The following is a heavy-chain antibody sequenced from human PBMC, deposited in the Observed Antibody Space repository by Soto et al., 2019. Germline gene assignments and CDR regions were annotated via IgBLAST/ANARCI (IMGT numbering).Heavy chain of an antibody. V-gene: IGHV4-34*01. Sequence: SETLSLTCAVYGGSFSGYYWSWIRQPPGKGLEWIGEINHSGSTNYNPSLKSRVTISVDTSKNQFSLKLSSVTAADTAVYYCARREGYCSSTSCEDNWFDPWGQGTLVTVS. CDR2: INHSGST. J-gene: IGHJ5*02. CDR1: GGSFSGYY. D-gene: IGHD2-2*01. CDR3: ARREGYCSSTSCEDNWFDP.